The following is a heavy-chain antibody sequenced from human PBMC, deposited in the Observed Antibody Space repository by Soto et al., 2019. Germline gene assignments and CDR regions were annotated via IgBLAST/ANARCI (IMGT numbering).Heavy chain of an antibody. Sequence: GGPLRLPWAASGFTFRSYAMSWVRQAPGKGLEWVSAISGSGGSTYYADSVKGRFTISRDNSKNTLYLQMNSLRAEDTAVYYCAKDKAYRRLSYMDVWGKGTTVTVSS. J-gene: IGHJ6*03. D-gene: IGHD4-4*01. CDR3: AKDKAYRRLSYMDV. V-gene: IGHV3-23*01. CDR1: GFTFRSYA. CDR2: ISGSGGST.